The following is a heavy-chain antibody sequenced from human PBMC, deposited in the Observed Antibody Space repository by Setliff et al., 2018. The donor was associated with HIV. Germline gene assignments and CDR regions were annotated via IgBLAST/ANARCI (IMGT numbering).Heavy chain of an antibody. V-gene: IGHV4-31*03. D-gene: IGHD2-2*01. Sequence: PSETLSLTCTVSGDSINSGNYYWSWIRQHPGKGLEWIGYIYYSGSTYYSPSLKSRVTISEDTSKNQFSLKMRSVTAADTAVYYCARVNFLGGSSTSCPVHYWGQGTPVTVSS. CDR1: GDSINSGNYY. J-gene: IGHJ4*02. CDR2: IYYSGST. CDR3: ARVNFLGGSSTSCPVHY.